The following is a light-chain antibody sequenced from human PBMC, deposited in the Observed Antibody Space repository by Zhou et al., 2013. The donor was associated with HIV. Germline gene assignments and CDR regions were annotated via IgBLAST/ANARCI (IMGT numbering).Light chain of an antibody. CDR2: AAA. Sequence: EVVLTQSPGTLSLSPGERATLSCRASQSVSSNYLAWYKQRPGQPPRLLIYAAATRAAGVPGRFSGSGSGTDFTLTISRLEPEDIAVYYCQQYGSSPFAFGPGTQSGYQT. CDR1: QSVSSNY. V-gene: IGKV3-20*01. CDR3: QQYGSSPFA. J-gene: IGKJ3*01.